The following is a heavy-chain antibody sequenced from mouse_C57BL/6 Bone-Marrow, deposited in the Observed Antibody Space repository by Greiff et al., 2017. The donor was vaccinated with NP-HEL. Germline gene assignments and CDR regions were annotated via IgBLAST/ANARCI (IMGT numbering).Heavy chain of an antibody. CDR3: ARRYYDYDRGYFDY. CDR2: FHPYNDDT. J-gene: IGHJ2*01. V-gene: IGHV1-47*01. D-gene: IGHD2-4*01. Sequence: VKLQESGAELVKPGASVKMSCKASGYTFTTYPIEWMKQNHGKSLEWIGNFHPYNDDTKYNEKFKGKATLTVEKSSSTVYLELSRLTSDDSAVYDCARRYYDYDRGYFDYWGQGTTLTVSS. CDR1: GYTFTTYP.